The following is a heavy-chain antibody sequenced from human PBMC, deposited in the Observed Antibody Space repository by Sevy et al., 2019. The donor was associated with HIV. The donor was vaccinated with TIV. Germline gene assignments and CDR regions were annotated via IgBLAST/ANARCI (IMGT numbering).Heavy chain of an antibody. CDR3: ARHGGVATGEVDY. J-gene: IGHJ4*02. D-gene: IGHD5-12*01. V-gene: IGHV4-39*01. Sequence: SETLSLTCTVSGGSISSSSYYWGWIRQPPGKGLEWIGSTYYSVSTYYNPSLKSRVTISVDTSKNQFSLKLSAVTAADTAVYYCARHGGVATGEVDYWGQGTLVTVSS. CDR1: GGSISSSSYY. CDR2: TYYSVST.